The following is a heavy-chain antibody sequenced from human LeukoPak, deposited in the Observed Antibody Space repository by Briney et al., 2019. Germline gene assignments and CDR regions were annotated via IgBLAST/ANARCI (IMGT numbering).Heavy chain of an antibody. CDR1: GVSFSGYY. CDR2: INHSGST. Sequence: SETLSLTCAVYGVSFSGYYWSWIRQPPGKGLEWIGEINHSGSTNYNPSLKSRVTISVDTSKNQFSLKLSSVTAADTAVYYCARAVVVAATKIFDYWGQGTLVTVSS. V-gene: IGHV4-34*01. J-gene: IGHJ4*02. D-gene: IGHD2-15*01. CDR3: ARAVVVAATKIFDY.